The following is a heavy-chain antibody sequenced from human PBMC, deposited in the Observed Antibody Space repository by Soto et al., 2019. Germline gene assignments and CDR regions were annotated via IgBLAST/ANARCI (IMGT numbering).Heavy chain of an antibody. CDR2: IIPILGIA. J-gene: IGHJ4*02. Sequence: QVQLVQSGAEVKKPGSSVKVSCKASGGTFSSYTISCVRQAPGQGLEWLGRIIPILGIANYAQKFQGRVTITADKSTSTAYMELSRLRSEDTAVYYCARGPTYYYDSSGSTLAGWGQGTLVTVSS. V-gene: IGHV1-69*02. CDR3: ARGPTYYYDSSGSTLAG. CDR1: GGTFSSYT. D-gene: IGHD3-22*01.